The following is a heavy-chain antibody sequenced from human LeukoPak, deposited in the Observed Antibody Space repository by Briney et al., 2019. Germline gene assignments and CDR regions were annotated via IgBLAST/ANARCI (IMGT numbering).Heavy chain of an antibody. D-gene: IGHD1-26*01. J-gene: IGHJ3*02. Sequence: GESLKISCKGSGYSFTNYWIGWVRQMPGKGLEWMGIIYPGDSDTRYSPSFQGQVTISADRSISTAYLQWSSLKASDTAMYYCARHGGSYPLHQDAFDIWGQGTMVTVSS. CDR2: IYPGDSDT. CDR3: ARHGGSYPLHQDAFDI. V-gene: IGHV5-51*01. CDR1: GYSFTNYW.